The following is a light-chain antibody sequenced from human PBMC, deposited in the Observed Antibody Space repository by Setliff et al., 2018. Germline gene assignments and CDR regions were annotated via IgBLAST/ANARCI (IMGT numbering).Light chain of an antibody. Sequence: ALTQPASVSGSPGQSITISCTGTSSDVGGYNYVSWYQQHPGKAPKLMIYDVRKRPSGVSNHFSGSKSGNTASLTISGLQAEDEADYYCNSYTSSSTMLFGGGTKVTVL. CDR3: NSYTSSSTML. J-gene: IGLJ2*01. V-gene: IGLV2-14*01. CDR2: DVR. CDR1: SSDVGGYNY.